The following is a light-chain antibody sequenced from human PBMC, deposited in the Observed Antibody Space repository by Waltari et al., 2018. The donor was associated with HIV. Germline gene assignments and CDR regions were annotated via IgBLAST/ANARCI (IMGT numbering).Light chain of an antibody. CDR1: SNDVGDYNH. CDR2: DVT. J-gene: IGLJ1*01. CDR3: ASYRYSSRTYV. Sequence: QSALTQPASVSASPGQSIKISCIGTSNDVGDYNHVSWYQQQPDKAPRLMIYDVTNWPSGVSPRFSGSKSGSTASLAISCLQAEDEAIYYCASYRYSSRTYVFGTGTTVTVL. V-gene: IGLV2-14*03.